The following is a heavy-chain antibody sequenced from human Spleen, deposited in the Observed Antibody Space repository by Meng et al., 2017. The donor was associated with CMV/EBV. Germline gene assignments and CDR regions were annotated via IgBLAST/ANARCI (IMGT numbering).Heavy chain of an antibody. J-gene: IGHJ6*02. CDR1: GFAFSTYA. V-gene: IGHV3-30-3*01. CDR2: ISYDGSNK. Sequence: GESLKISCAASGFAFSTYAMSWVRQAPGKGLEWVTSISYDGSNKYYVESVKGRFTISRDNSKNMLYLEMNSLRAEDTAVYYCARDVAASGPKYYFYYGMDVWGQGTTVTVSS. CDR3: ARDVAASGPKYYFYYGMDV. D-gene: IGHD6-25*01.